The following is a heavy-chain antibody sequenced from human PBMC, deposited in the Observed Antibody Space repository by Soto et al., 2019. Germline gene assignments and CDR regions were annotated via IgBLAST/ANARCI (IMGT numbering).Heavy chain of an antibody. V-gene: IGHV1-18*01. CDR2: ISAYNGNT. CDR3: ARSSLGLGYCSGGSCYGYYMDV. Sequence: ASVKVSCKASGYTFTSYGISWVLQAPGQGLEWMGWISAYNGNTNYAQKLQGRVTMTTDTSTSTAYMELRSLRSDDTAVYYCARSSLGLGYCSGGSCYGYYMDVWGKGTTVTVSS. D-gene: IGHD2-15*01. J-gene: IGHJ6*03. CDR1: GYTFTSYG.